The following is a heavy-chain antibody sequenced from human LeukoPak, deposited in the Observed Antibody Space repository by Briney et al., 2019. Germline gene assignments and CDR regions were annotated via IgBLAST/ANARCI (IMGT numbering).Heavy chain of an antibody. V-gene: IGHV1-46*01. D-gene: IGHD1-26*01. CDR1: GYTFTNYY. J-gene: IGHJ6*02. Sequence: GASVKVSCKASGYTFTNYYIHWVRQAPGQGLEWMGMINPSGGSTNYAQKFQGRVTMTRDTSTSTVYMELSSLRSEDTAIYYCARGGTYYYYGMDVWGQGTTVTVSS. CDR3: ARGGTYYYYGMDV. CDR2: INPSGGST.